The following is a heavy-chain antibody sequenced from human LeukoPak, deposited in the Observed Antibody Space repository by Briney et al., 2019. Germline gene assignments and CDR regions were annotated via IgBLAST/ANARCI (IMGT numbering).Heavy chain of an antibody. D-gene: IGHD3-10*01. CDR1: GFTFDTYA. CDR3: AKDAIRGNGIYDAFDI. V-gene: IGHV3-23*01. J-gene: IGHJ3*02. CDR2: IGNTET. Sequence: PGGSLRLSCAASGFTFDTYAMSWVRQAPGKGLEWVSTIGNTETYCADSVKGRFTISRDNRQNTVYLQMTSLRAEDTAVYFCAKDAIRGNGIYDAFDIWGQGTRVTVSS.